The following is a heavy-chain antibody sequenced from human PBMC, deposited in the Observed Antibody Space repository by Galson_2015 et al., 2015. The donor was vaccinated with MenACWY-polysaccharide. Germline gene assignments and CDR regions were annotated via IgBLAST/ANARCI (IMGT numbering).Heavy chain of an antibody. CDR3: ARTIARKYTFADS. Sequence: SVKVPCKASGYKFSSYDINWVRQASGQGLEWMGWMNPNSGNTGYAQKFQGRVTMTSNSAMTTAYMELSSLRSEDTAVYYCARTIARKYTFADSWGQGTLVTVSS. CDR2: MNPNSGNT. J-gene: IGHJ4*02. D-gene: IGHD2-21*01. CDR1: GYKFSSYD. V-gene: IGHV1-8*01.